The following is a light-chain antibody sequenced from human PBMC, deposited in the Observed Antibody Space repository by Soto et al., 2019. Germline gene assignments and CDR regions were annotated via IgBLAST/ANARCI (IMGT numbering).Light chain of an antibody. CDR2: EVS. CDR1: SSDVGGYNY. Sequence: QSALTQPPSASGSPGQSVTISCTGTSSDVGGYNYVSWYQQHPGKAPKLMIYEVSKRPSGVPGRFSGYKSGNTASLTVSGLQAEDEADYYCSSYAGSNLWVFGGGTKLTVL. J-gene: IGLJ3*02. V-gene: IGLV2-8*01. CDR3: SSYAGSNLWV.